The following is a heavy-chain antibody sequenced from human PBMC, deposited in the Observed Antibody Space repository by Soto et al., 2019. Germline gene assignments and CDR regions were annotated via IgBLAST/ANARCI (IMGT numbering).Heavy chain of an antibody. CDR3: AKDGIAAAGSYYFDY. CDR1: GFTFSSYG. Sequence: GGSLRLSCAASGFTFSSYGMHWVRQAPGKGLEWVAVISYDGSNKYYAASVKGRFTISRDNSKNTLYLQMNSLRAEDTAVYYCAKDGIAAAGSYYFDYWGQGTLVTVSS. CDR2: ISYDGSNK. D-gene: IGHD6-13*01. J-gene: IGHJ4*02. V-gene: IGHV3-30*18.